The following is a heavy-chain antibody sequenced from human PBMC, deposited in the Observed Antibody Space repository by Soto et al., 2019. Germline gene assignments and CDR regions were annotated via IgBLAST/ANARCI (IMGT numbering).Heavy chain of an antibody. J-gene: IGHJ4*02. CDR1: GGSIRSNNR. V-gene: IGHV4-4*02. D-gene: IGHD1-26*01. CDR3: ARVYSGSYSDY. CDR2: IFHSGST. Sequence: QVQLQESGPGLVKPSGTLSLSCAVSGGSIRSNNRWSWVRQPPGKGLEWIGEIFHSGSTNYNPSLKTRVTRSVDKSKTQFSLKLSSVTAADTAVYYCARVYSGSYSDYWGQGTLVTVSS.